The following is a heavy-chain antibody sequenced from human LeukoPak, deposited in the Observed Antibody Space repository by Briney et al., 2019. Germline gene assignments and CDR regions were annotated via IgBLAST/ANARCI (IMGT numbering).Heavy chain of an antibody. CDR2: INHSGST. D-gene: IGHD3-22*01. J-gene: IGHJ4*02. CDR3: ARESGYYYGISY. Sequence: SETLSLTCTVSGGSISNYFWSWIRQPPGKGLEWIGEINHSGSTNYNPSLKSRVTISVDTSKNQFSLKLSSVTAADTAVYYCARESGYYYGISYWGQGTLVTVSS. V-gene: IGHV4-34*01. CDR1: GGSISNYF.